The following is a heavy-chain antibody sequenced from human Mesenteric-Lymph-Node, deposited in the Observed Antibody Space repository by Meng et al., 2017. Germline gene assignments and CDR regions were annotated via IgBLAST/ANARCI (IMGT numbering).Heavy chain of an antibody. J-gene: IGHJ4*02. CDR1: GGSLDNRDYC. D-gene: IGHD4-17*01. CDR2: VRYSGTA. CDR3: ARHVYGDSYGF. V-gene: IGHV4-39*01. Sequence: QRRGSGPGLVKPSQPLSLTCTVSGGSLDNRDYCWDWIRQPPGKGLEWIGSVRYSGTAYYNPSLTSRVTISVDTSKNQFSLNLSSLTAADTAVYYCARHVYGDSYGFWGQGTLVTVPS.